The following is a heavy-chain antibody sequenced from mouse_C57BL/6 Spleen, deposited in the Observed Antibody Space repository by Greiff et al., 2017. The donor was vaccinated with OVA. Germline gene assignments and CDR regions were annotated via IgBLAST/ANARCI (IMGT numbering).Heavy chain of an antibody. CDR1: GYTFTSYW. Sequence: QVQLQQPGAELVKPGASVKLSCKASGYTFTSYWMHWVKQRPGQGLEWIGMIHPNSGSTNYNEKFKSKATLTVDKSSSTAYMQLSSLTSEDSAVYYCARFGVTTSYFDYWGQGTTLTVSS. CDR2: IHPNSGST. D-gene: IGHD2-2*01. CDR3: ARFGVTTSYFDY. J-gene: IGHJ2*01. V-gene: IGHV1-64*01.